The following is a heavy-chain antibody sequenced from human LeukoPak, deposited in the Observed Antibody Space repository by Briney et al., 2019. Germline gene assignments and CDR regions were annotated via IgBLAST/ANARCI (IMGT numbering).Heavy chain of an antibody. V-gene: IGHV3-48*01. CDR2: ISSSSSTI. CDR1: GFTFSSYS. J-gene: IGHJ4*02. Sequence: GGSLRLTCAASGFTFSSYSMNWVRQAPGKGLEWVSYISSSSSTIYYADSVKGRFTISRDNSKNTLYLQMNSLRAEDTAVYYCAKDRSGSYSQGLDYWGQGTLVTVSS. CDR3: AKDRSGSYSQGLDY. D-gene: IGHD1-26*01.